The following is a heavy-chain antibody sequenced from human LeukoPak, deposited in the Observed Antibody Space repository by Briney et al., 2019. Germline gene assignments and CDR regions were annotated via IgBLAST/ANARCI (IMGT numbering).Heavy chain of an antibody. V-gene: IGHV1-18*01. CDR1: GYTVTSYC. Sequence: GASVKVSCKASGYTVTSYCISWVRQAPGQGLEWMGWISAYNGNTNYAQKLQGRVTMTTDTSTSTAYMELRSLRSDDTAVYYCARDCSSTSCYWTNYYYYYGMDVWGQGTTVTVSS. J-gene: IGHJ6*02. CDR3: ARDCSSTSCYWTNYYYYYGMDV. CDR2: ISAYNGNT. D-gene: IGHD2-2*01.